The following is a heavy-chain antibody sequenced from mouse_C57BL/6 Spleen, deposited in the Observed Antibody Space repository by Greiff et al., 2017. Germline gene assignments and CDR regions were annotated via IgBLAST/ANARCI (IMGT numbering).Heavy chain of an antibody. Sequence: EVMLVESGGGLVQPKGSLKLSCAASGFSFNTYAMNWVRQAPGKGLEWVARIRSKSNNYATYYADSVKDRFTISRDDSESMLYLQMNNLKTEDTAMYYCVRHGTPGAMDYWGQGTSVTVSS. V-gene: IGHV10-1*01. D-gene: IGHD1-1*02. J-gene: IGHJ4*01. CDR2: IRSKSNNYAT. CDR3: VRHGTPGAMDY. CDR1: GFSFNTYA.